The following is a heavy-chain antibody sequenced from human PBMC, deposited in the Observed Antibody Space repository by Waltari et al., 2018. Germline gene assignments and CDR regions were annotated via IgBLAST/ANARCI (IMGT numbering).Heavy chain of an antibody. D-gene: IGHD6-19*01. CDR2: IKFDGSEE. V-gene: IGHV3-7*01. CDR3: ARGSAEYVRYFQY. J-gene: IGHJ1*01. Sequence: EVQLVESGGGLVQPGGSLRLSCAASGFTFGGFWMSWVRQTPGKGLEWVANIKFDGSEEYYVDSAKGRFTISRDNAKNSLYLQMNSLRVEDTAIYYCARGSAEYVRYFQYWGQGTPVTVSS. CDR1: GFTFGGFW.